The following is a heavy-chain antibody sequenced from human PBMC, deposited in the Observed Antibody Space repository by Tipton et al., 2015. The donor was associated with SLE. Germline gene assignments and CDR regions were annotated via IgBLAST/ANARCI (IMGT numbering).Heavy chain of an antibody. V-gene: IGHV5-51*01. CDR3: ARHDSGYGTGP. CDR1: GYSFTSYW. J-gene: IGHJ5*02. Sequence: VQLVQSGAEVKKPGESLKISCKGSGYSFTSYWIGWVRQMPGKGLEWMGNIYPGDSDTRYSPTFQGQVTISAIMSIGTAYLQWSSVKTWDTAMYYCARHDSGYGTGPWAQATLVPVSS. D-gene: IGHD5-12*01. CDR2: IYPGDSDT.